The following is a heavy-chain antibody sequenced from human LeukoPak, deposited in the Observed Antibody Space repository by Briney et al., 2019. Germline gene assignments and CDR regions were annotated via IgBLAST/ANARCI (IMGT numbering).Heavy chain of an antibody. V-gene: IGHV5-51*01. CDR2: IYPGDSDT. D-gene: IGHD6-13*01. Sequence: GESLKISCKGSGYSFTSYLIGWVRQMPGKGLEWMGIIYPGDSDTRYSPSFQGQVTISADKSISTAYLQWSSLKASDTAMYYCARPAMGIAAVKYYYYYYMDVWGKGTTVTVSS. CDR1: GYSFTSYL. J-gene: IGHJ6*03. CDR3: ARPAMGIAAVKYYYYYYMDV.